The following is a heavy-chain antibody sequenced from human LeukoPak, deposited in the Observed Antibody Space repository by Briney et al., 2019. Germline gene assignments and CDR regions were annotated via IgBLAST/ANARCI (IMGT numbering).Heavy chain of an antibody. V-gene: IGHV1-46*01. CDR2: INPSGGST. J-gene: IGHJ4*02. Sequence: GASVKVSFKASGYTFTSYYMHWVRQAPGQGLEWMGIINPSGGSTSYAQKFQGRVTTTRDTSTSTVYMELSSLRSEDTAVYYCARFSGSGSYYVEGPDYWGQGTLVTVSS. CDR1: GYTFTSYY. D-gene: IGHD3-10*01. CDR3: ARFSGSGSYYVEGPDY.